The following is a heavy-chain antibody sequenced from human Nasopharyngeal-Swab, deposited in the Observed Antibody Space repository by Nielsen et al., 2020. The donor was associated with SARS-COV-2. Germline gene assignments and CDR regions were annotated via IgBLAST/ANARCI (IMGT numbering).Heavy chain of an antibody. J-gene: IGHJ4*02. CDR2: ISGSGGGT. D-gene: IGHD3-16*02. CDR3: AKDRGDYDYLWGSYRGGFDY. V-gene: IGHV3-23*01. Sequence: WIRQPPGKGPEWVSTISGSGGGTYYADSVKGRFTISRDNSKNTLYLQMNSLRAEDTAVYYCAKDRGDYDYLWGSYRGGFDYWGQGTLVTVSS.